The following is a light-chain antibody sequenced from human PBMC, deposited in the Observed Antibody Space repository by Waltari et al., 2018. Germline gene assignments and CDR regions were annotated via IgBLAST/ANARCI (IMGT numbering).Light chain of an antibody. CDR1: KLGEKY. Sequence: SYEVPQPPSVSVSPGQTASITCSGDKLGEKYVSWYQQKPGQSPVVVIYEDDDRPSGIPERFSGSNSGNTATLTISGTQAMDEADYYCQAWDGSTSTVVFGGGTKVTVL. CDR2: EDD. V-gene: IGLV3-1*01. J-gene: IGLJ2*01. CDR3: QAWDGSTSTVV.